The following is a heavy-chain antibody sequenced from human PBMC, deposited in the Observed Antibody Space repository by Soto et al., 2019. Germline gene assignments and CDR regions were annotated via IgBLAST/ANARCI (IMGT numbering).Heavy chain of an antibody. CDR1: GFTFSSYS. V-gene: IGHV3-21*01. J-gene: IGHJ4*02. D-gene: IGHD6-13*01. CDR2: ISSRSTYI. CDR3: ARVRLGIAAAGAFDY. Sequence: GSLRLSCAASGFTFSSYSMNWVLQAPGKGLEWVSSISSRSTYIYYADSVKGRFTISRDNAKNSLYLQMNSLRAEDTAVYYCARVRLGIAAAGAFDYWGQGTLVTVSS.